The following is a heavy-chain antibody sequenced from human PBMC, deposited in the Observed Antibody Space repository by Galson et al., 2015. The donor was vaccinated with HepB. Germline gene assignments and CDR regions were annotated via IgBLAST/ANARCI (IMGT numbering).Heavy chain of an antibody. Sequence: SLRLSCAASGFTFSSYSMNWVRQAPGKGLEWVSYISSSSSTIYYADSVKGRFTISRDNAKNSLYLQMNSLRAEDTAVYYCARERGWCSSTSCYTDGSFDYWGQGTLVTVSS. D-gene: IGHD2-2*02. J-gene: IGHJ4*02. V-gene: IGHV3-48*01. CDR1: GFTFSSYS. CDR2: ISSSSSTI. CDR3: ARERGWCSSTSCYTDGSFDY.